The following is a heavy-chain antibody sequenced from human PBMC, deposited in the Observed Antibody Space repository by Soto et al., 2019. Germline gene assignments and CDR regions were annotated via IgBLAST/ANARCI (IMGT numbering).Heavy chain of an antibody. CDR1: GFSLSTSGVG. CDR2: IYWDDDK. D-gene: IGHD3-3*01. CDR3: AHTTIFGVVIYPDNWFDP. Sequence: GSGPRLVNPTQTLTLTCTFSGFSLSTSGVGVGWIRQPPGKALEWLALIYWDDDKRYSPSLKSRLTITKDTSKNQVVLTMTNMDPVDTATYYCAHTTIFGVVIYPDNWFDPWGQGTLVTVSS. V-gene: IGHV2-5*02. J-gene: IGHJ5*02.